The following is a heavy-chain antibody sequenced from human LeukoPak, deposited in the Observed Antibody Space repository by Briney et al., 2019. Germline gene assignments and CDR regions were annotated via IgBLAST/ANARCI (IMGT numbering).Heavy chain of an antibody. D-gene: IGHD3-22*01. Sequence: PSETLSLTCTVSGVSISSYYWSWLRQPPGKGLEWIGFIYYSGITDYNPSLKSRVTISVDTSKNQFSLKLSSATAADTAVYYCARLRALSYYDSSGDLYYFEYWGQGTLVTVSS. V-gene: IGHV4-59*01. CDR2: IYYSGIT. CDR1: GVSISSYY. J-gene: IGHJ4*02. CDR3: ARLRALSYYDSSGDLYYFEY.